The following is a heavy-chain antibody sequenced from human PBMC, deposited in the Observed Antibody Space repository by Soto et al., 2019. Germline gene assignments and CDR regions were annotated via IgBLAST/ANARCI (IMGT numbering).Heavy chain of an antibody. D-gene: IGHD3-10*01. Sequence: PSETLSLTCTVSGGSISSSSYYWGWILHPPGKGLEWIGSIYYSGSTYYNPSLKSRVTISVETSKNQFSLKLSSVTAADTAVYYCARDLTMVRVMDFWGQGTTVTVSS. CDR2: IYYSGST. CDR1: GGSISSSSYY. V-gene: IGHV4-39*02. J-gene: IGHJ6*02. CDR3: ARDLTMVRVMDF.